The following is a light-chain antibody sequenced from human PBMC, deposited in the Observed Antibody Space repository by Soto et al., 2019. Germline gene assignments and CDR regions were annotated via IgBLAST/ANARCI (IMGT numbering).Light chain of an antibody. J-gene: IGKJ4*01. Sequence: DIVMTQSPLSLPVTPGEPASISCRSSQSLLHSNGYNYLDWYLQKPGQSPQLLIYLGSNRASGVPDRFSGSGSGTDFTLTISRVEAEDVGVYYCMQALQTPCTFGGGTKVEIK. V-gene: IGKV2-28*01. CDR1: QSLLHSNGYNY. CDR3: MQALQTPCT. CDR2: LGS.